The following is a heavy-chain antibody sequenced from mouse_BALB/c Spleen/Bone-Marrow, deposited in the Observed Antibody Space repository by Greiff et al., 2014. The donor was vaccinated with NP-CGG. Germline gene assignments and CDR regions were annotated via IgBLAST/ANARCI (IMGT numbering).Heavy chain of an antibody. CDR3: ARRDDYDDYYFAY. Sequence: VQVVESGAELVKPGTSVKMSCKASGYTFTSYWMHWVKQRPGQGLEWIGDIYPGNDSTNYNEKFKSKATLTVDTSSSTAYMQLSSLTSEDSAVYYCARRDDYDDYYFAYWGQGTTLTVSS. CDR1: GYTFTSYW. D-gene: IGHD2-4*01. CDR2: IYPGNDST. J-gene: IGHJ2*01. V-gene: IGHV1-55*01.